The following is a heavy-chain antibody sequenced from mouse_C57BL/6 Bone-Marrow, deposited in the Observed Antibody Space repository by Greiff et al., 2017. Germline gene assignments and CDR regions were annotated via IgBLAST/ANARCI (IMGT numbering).Heavy chain of an antibody. D-gene: IGHD2-3*01. CDR2: IDPETGGT. J-gene: IGHJ3*01. Sequence: VKLLESGAELVRPGASVTLSCKASGYTFTDYEMHWVKQTPLHGLEWIGAIDPETGGTAYNQKFKGKAILTADKSSSTAYMELRSLTSEDSAVYYCTTDGYPFAYWGQGTLVTVSA. V-gene: IGHV1-15*01. CDR1: GYTFTDYE. CDR3: TTDGYPFAY.